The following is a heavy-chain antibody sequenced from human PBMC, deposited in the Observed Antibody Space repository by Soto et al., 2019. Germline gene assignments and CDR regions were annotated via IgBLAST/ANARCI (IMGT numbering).Heavy chain of an antibody. D-gene: IGHD3-16*01. V-gene: IGHV5-51*01. J-gene: IGHJ6*02. CDR1: GYSFATYW. CDR2: IYPGNSYI. CDR3: ARLGIWSYGMDV. Sequence: GESLKISCQGSGYSFATYWIGWVRQMPGKGLEWMGIIYPGNSYIRYSPSFQGQVTISADKSISTAYLKWSGLKASDTAMYYCARLGIWSYGMDVWGQGTTVTVSS.